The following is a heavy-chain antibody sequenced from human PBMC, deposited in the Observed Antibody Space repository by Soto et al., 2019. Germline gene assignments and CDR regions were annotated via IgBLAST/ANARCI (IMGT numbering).Heavy chain of an antibody. Sequence: QVQLVQSGAEVKKPGASVKVSCKASGYTFTSYGLSWVRQAPGQGLEWRGWISAYNRNTYYAQKLQGRVTMTTGTSTSTASMELRSLRSDDTAVYSCARVMAAAADFDNWGQGTLVTVSS. CDR3: ARVMAAAADFDN. J-gene: IGHJ4*02. V-gene: IGHV1-18*01. D-gene: IGHD6-13*01. CDR1: GYTFTSYG. CDR2: ISAYNRNT.